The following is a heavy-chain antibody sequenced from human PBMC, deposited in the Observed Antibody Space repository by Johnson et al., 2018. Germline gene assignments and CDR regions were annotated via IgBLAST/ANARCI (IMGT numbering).Heavy chain of an antibody. Sequence: VQLVQSGGGVVQXGRSLRLXCAASGFTFSSHVMHWVRQAPGKGLEWVSAISGSGGTRHYADAVKGRFTISRDNAKNSLYLPMTSLRADDTAVYYGATSNGGNSVYYYMDVWGKGTTVTVSS. J-gene: IGHJ6*03. CDR1: GFTFSSHV. D-gene: IGHD4-23*01. CDR3: ATSNGGNSVYYYMDV. CDR2: ISGSGGTR. V-gene: IGHV3-48*03.